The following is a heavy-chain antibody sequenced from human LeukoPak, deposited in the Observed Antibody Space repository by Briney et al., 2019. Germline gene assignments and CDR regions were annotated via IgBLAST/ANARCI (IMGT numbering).Heavy chain of an antibody. J-gene: IGHJ4*02. CDR2: IYTSGST. CDR3: ALTTVTTFSDDY. D-gene: IGHD4-17*01. V-gene: IGHV4-4*09. CDR1: GGSISSYY. Sequence: SETLSLTCTVSGGSISSYYWSWIRQPPGKGLEWIGYIYTSGSTNYNPSLKSRVTISVDTSKNQFSLKLSSVTAADTAVYYCALTTVTTFSDDYWGQGTLVTVSS.